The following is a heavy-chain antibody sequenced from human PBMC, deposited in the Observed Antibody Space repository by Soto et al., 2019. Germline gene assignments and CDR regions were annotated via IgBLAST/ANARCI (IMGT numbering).Heavy chain of an antibody. CDR1: GGSVISCSYY. CDR3: ARVLWTTTIIVYDY. Sequence: SETLCLTCTVSGGSVISCSYYWSWIRQPPGKGLEWIGYIYYSGSTNYNPSLKSRVTISVDTSKNQFSLKLSSVTAADTAVYYCARVLWTTTIIVYDYWGQGTLVTVSS. CDR2: IYYSGST. D-gene: IGHD3-22*01. V-gene: IGHV4-61*01. J-gene: IGHJ4*02.